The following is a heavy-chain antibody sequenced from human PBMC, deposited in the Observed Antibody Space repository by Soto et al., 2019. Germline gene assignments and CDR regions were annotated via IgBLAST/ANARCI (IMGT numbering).Heavy chain of an antibody. D-gene: IGHD3-3*01. Sequence: SETLSLTCAVHTGSFSGYYWSWIRQPPGKGLEWIGEINHSGFANYDPSLMSRVTILLDMSKNEVTLKVRSVTAADTAVYYCARTSTIFGVVSDSWGQGTLVTV. CDR1: TGSFSGYY. J-gene: IGHJ4*02. CDR3: ARTSTIFGVVSDS. CDR2: INHSGFA. V-gene: IGHV4-34*01.